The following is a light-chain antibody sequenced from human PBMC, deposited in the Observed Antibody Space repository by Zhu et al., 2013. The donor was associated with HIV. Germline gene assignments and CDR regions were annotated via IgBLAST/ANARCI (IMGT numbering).Light chain of an antibody. V-gene: IGKV1-6*01. CDR3: LQDYNNPT. J-gene: IGKJ5*01. CDR1: QVINTY. Sequence: IQLTQSPSFLSASIGDRVTITCRASQVINTYLAWYQHEPGKAPRLLIYAASTLQTGVPSRFSGSGSGTEFTLTISSLQPEDFATYYCLQDYNNPTFGQGTRLEIK. CDR2: AAS.